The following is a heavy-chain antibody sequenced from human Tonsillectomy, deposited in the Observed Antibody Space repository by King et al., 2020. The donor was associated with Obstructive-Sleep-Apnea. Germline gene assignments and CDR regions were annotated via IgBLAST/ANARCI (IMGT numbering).Heavy chain of an antibody. Sequence: QLVQSGGGLVQPGGSLRLSCAASGFTFSSYSMNWVRQAPGKGLEWVSYISSSSSTIYYADSVKGRFTISRDNAKNSLYLQMNSLRAEDTAVYYCARDNLLTGYYNVPSDAFDIWGQGTMVTVSS. D-gene: IGHD3-9*01. V-gene: IGHV3-48*04. CDR1: GFTFSSYS. CDR3: ARDNLLTGYYNVPSDAFDI. J-gene: IGHJ3*02. CDR2: ISSSSSTI.